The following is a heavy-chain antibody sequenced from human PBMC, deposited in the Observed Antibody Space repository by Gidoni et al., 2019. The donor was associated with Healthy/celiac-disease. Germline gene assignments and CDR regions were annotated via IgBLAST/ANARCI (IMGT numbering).Heavy chain of an antibody. V-gene: IGHV3-33*01. J-gene: IGHJ6*02. Sequence: QVQLVASGGGVVQPGRSLRLSCAASGFTFSSYGMNGVRQAPGKGLEWVAVIWYDGSNKYYADSVKGRFTISRDNSKNTLYLQMNSLRAEDTAVYYCARDRGVPAAKLGVRSYYYYGMDVWGQGTTVTVSS. CDR2: IWYDGSNK. D-gene: IGHD2-2*01. CDR3: ARDRGVPAAKLGVRSYYYYGMDV. CDR1: GFTFSSYG.